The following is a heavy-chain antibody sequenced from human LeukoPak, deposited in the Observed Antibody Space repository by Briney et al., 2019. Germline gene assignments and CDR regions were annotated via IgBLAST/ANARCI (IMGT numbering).Heavy chain of an antibody. CDR2: IIPILGIA. Sequence: GSSVKVSCKASGGTFGSYAISWVRQAPGQGLEWMGRIIPILGIANYAQKFQGRVTITADKSTSTAYMELSSLRSEDTAVYYCARQSYSSGSNWFDPWGQGTLVTVSS. CDR3: ARQSYSSGSNWFDP. V-gene: IGHV1-69*04. CDR1: GGTFGSYA. D-gene: IGHD6-19*01. J-gene: IGHJ5*02.